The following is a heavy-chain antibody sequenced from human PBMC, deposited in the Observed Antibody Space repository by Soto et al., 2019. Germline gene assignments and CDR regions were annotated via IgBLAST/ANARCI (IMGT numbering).Heavy chain of an antibody. Sequence: QVQLVQSGGEVKRPGSSVKVTCKASGGTFSSNAISWVRQAPGQGLEWMGGIIPIFGTAHYAQKFQGRVTITADESTSTASMELSSLKSEDTAVYYCATGGRGYSFAPRFYFEFWGQGTLVTVSS. V-gene: IGHV1-69*12. CDR2: IIPIFGTA. CDR1: GGTFSSNA. D-gene: IGHD5-18*01. J-gene: IGHJ4*02. CDR3: ATGGRGYSFAPRFYFEF.